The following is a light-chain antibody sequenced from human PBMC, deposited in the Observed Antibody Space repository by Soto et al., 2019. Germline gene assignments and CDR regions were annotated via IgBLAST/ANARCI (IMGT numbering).Light chain of an antibody. V-gene: IGLV2-14*01. CDR3: SSYKNINTRACG. CDR1: SGDIGSYNR. Sequence: QSALTQPASVSGSPGQSITISCTGTSGDIGSYNRVSWYQQHPGKAPKLIIYEVTDRPSGVSNRFSGSKSGNTASLTISGLQAEDEDEYYCSSYKNINTRACGVGTGTKVTV. J-gene: IGLJ1*01. CDR2: EVT.